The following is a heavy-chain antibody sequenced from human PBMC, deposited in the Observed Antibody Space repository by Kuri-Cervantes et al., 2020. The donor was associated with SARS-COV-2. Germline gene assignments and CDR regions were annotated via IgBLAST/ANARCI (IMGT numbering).Heavy chain of an antibody. CDR3: ARQVELSLDEYGMDI. CDR1: GASISSNTYY. J-gene: IGHJ6*02. D-gene: IGHD1-7*01. CDR2: VSYTGNT. Sequence: SETLSLTCSVSGASISSNTYYWGWIRQPPGKGLEWIGSVSYTGNTYLNPSLKSRVTISVHTSKTQFSLNLSSVTVADTAVYHCARQVELSLDEYGMDIWSQGTTVTVSS. V-gene: IGHV4-39*01.